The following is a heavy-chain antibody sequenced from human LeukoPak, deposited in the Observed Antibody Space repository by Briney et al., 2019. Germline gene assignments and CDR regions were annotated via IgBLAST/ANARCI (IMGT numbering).Heavy chain of an antibody. CDR3: ARDGFGGGSYPGGKGVLDY. J-gene: IGHJ4*02. Sequence: GGSLRLSCAASGFPVSSNYMTWVRQAPGKGLEWVSVIYSGDTIYYADSVKGRFSISRDNSKNTLYLQMNSLRAEDTAVYYCARDGFGGGSYPGGKGVLDYWGQGTLVTVSS. CDR2: IYSGDTI. D-gene: IGHD1-26*01. V-gene: IGHV3-66*01. CDR1: GFPVSSNY.